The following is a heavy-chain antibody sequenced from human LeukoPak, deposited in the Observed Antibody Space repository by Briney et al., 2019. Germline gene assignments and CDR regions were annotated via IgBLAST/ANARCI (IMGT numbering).Heavy chain of an antibody. J-gene: IGHJ4*02. CDR1: GFTFISYA. CDR3: AYSSSPRAFDY. Sequence: GGSLRLSCAASGFTFISYAMHWVRQAPGKGLEWVAVISYDGSNKYYADSVKGRFTISRDNSKNTLYLQMNSLRAEDTAVYYCAYSSSPRAFDYWGQGTLVTVSS. CDR2: ISYDGSNK. D-gene: IGHD6-13*01. V-gene: IGHV3-30-3*01.